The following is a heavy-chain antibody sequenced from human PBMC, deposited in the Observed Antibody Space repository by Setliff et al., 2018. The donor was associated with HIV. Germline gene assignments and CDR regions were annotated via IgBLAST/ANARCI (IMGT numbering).Heavy chain of an antibody. J-gene: IGHJ4*02. Sequence: ASVKVSCKASGYTFTGHYIHWLRQAPGQGLEWVAWINPNNGVTNYAQKFKWKVMTTMETSIDTAYLEVRSLTSDDTAVYYCARVGRGPYYFFDFWGQGTQVTGSS. V-gene: IGHV1-2*02. CDR1: GYTFTGHY. CDR2: INPNNGVT. D-gene: IGHD3-10*01. CDR3: ARVGRGPYYFFDF.